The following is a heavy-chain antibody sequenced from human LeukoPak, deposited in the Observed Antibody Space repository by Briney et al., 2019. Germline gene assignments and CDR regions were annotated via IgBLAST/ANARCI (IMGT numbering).Heavy chain of an antibody. V-gene: IGHV3-49*04. CDR1: RFIFDNYG. CDR2: IRSKVYGGTP. J-gene: IGHJ4*02. Sequence: PGGSLRLSCAASRFIFDNYGMTWVRQAPGKGLEWVGFIRSKVYGGTPEYAASVKGRFTISRDDSKGIAYLQMNSLKTEDTAVYYCTRDQTPYYWGQGTLVTVSS. CDR3: TRDQTPYY.